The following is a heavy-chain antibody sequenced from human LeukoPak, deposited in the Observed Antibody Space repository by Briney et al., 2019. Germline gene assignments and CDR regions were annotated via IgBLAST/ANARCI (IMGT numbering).Heavy chain of an antibody. CDR1: GFTFSGYY. CDR3: ARQIGGDSYGVFDY. V-gene: IGHV3-11*03. J-gene: IGHJ4*02. CDR2: ISSSSSYT. Sequence: GGSLRLSCAASGFTFSGYYMSWTRQAPGKGLEWVSYISSSSSYTNYADSVQGRFTISRDNAKNSLFLQMNSLRAEDTAVYYCARQIGGDSYGVFDYWGQGTLVTVSS. D-gene: IGHD5-18*01.